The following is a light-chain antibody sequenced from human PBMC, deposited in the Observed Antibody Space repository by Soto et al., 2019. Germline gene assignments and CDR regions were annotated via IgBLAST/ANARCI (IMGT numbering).Light chain of an antibody. CDR3: QQSSDWWT. Sequence: EIVLTQSPGTLSLSPGERATLSCRASQSVSNNLAWYQQKPGQAPRLLIYGASTRATGIPARFSGSGSGTEFTLTISSLQSEDFAVYYCQQSSDWWTFGQGTKVDIK. CDR2: GAS. J-gene: IGKJ1*01. CDR1: QSVSNN. V-gene: IGKV3-15*01.